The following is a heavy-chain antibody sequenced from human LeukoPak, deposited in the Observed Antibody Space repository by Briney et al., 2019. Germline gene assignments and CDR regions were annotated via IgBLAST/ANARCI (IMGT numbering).Heavy chain of an antibody. Sequence: PGGSLRLSCAASGFTFSSYDMHWVRQAPGKGLEWVSAICTAGDPYYPGSVKGRFTISRENAKNSLYLQMNSLRAGDTAVYYCARAGCSGGSCYGYFDYWGQGTLVTVSS. CDR3: ARAGCSGGSCYGYFDY. CDR1: GFTFSSYD. D-gene: IGHD2-15*01. CDR2: ICTAGDP. J-gene: IGHJ4*02. V-gene: IGHV3-13*05.